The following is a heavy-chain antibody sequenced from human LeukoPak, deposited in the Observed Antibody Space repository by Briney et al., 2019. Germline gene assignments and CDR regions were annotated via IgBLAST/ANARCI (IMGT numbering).Heavy chain of an antibody. J-gene: IGHJ4*02. CDR2: ISDYNRNT. Sequence: ASGKLSCKAAGYTFTSYGISWVRQAPGQWLEWMGWISDYNRNTKNEKKLQGRVTMTTDTSTSKAYMELRSLRSDDTAVYSCARATLVAVAGMGNWGQGTLVTVSS. CDR3: ARATLVAVAGMGN. CDR1: GYTFTSYG. V-gene: IGHV1-18*01. D-gene: IGHD6-19*01.